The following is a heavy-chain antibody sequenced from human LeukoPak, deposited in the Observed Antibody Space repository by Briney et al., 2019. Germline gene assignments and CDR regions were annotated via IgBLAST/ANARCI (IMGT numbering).Heavy chain of an antibody. CDR1: GFTFSNYG. V-gene: IGHV3-21*01. CDR3: ARSMAVTLPDY. D-gene: IGHD6-19*01. CDR2: ISSNSLFK. J-gene: IGHJ4*02. Sequence: GGSLRLSCAAPGFTFSNYGMHWVRQAPGKGLEWVSAISSNSLFKKYADSVKGRFTISRDNAKNSLYLQMNSLRAEDTAVYYCARSMAVTLPDYWGQGTLVTVSS.